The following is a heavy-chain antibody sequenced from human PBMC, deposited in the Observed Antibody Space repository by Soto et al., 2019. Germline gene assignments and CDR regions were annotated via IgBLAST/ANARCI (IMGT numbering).Heavy chain of an antibody. CDR1: GYTFNNYE. Sequence: ASVEVSCKASGYTFNNYEINWVRQAPGQGLEWLGWMKANNGKIAYAQKFQGRVTMTSDTSTSTVYMELSSLRSEDTAVYYCARDREYYETSGYYYWFDPWGQGTLVTVSS. J-gene: IGHJ5*02. D-gene: IGHD3-22*01. CDR2: MKANNGKI. CDR3: ARDREYYETSGYYYWFDP. V-gene: IGHV1-8*01.